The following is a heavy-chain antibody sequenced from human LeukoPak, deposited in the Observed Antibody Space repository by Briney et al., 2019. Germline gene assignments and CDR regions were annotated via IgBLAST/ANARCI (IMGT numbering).Heavy chain of an antibody. CDR1: GGSISSYY. J-gene: IGHJ5*02. V-gene: IGHV4-59*08. D-gene: IGHD2-2*01. CDR3: ARHAKGVVVPAAINWFDP. CDR2: IYYSGST. Sequence: SETLSLTCTVSGGSISSYYWSWIRQPPGKGLEWIGYIYYSGSTNYNPSLKSRVTISVDTPKNQFSLKLSSVTAADTAVYYCARHAKGVVVPAAINWFDPWGQGTLVTVSS.